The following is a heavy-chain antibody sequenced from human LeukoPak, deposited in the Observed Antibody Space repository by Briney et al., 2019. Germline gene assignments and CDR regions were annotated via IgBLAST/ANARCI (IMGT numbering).Heavy chain of an antibody. D-gene: IGHD3-22*01. J-gene: IGHJ4*02. Sequence: AGGSLRLSCAASGFSVSNNYMSWVRQAPGKGLEWVSLIYSGGSTYYADSVKGRFTISRDNSKNTLYLQMNSLRAEDTAVYYCASRYYYDSSGYYNDYWGQGILVTVSS. V-gene: IGHV3-53*01. CDR2: IYSGGST. CDR3: ASRYYYDSSGYYNDY. CDR1: GFSVSNNY.